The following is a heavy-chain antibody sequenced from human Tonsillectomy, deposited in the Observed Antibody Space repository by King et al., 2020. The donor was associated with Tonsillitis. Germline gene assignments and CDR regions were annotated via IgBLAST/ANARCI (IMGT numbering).Heavy chain of an antibody. CDR1: GFTFSSYA. D-gene: IGHD2-2*01. J-gene: IGHJ6*02. CDR3: ARNTLQYCSNPTCYGSYGMDV. CDR2: ISYDGSNQ. Sequence: VQLVESGGGVVQPGRSLRLSCAASGFTFSSYAMHWVRQAPGKGLEWVAVISYDGSNQYYADSVKGRFTTSRDNSKNTLYLQMNSLRAEDTAVFYCARNTLQYCSNPTCYGSYGMDVWGQGTTVTVSS. V-gene: IGHV3-30*04.